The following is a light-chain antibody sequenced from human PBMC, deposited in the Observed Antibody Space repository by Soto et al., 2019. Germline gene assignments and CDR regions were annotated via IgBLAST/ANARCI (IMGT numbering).Light chain of an antibody. V-gene: IGKV3-20*01. CDR2: ASS. CDR1: QSVRSH. Sequence: IVLTQSPATLSLSPGETATPSCRASQSVRSHLAWFQQKPGQAPRLLIYASSNRATGIPDRFSGSASGTDFTLTINRLEPEDFAVYYCQLYGISPHFGQGTRLEIK. J-gene: IGKJ5*01. CDR3: QLYGISPH.